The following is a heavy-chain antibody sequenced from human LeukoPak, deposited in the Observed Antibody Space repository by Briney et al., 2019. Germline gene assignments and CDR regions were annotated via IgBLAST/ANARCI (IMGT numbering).Heavy chain of an antibody. D-gene: IGHD3-3*01. J-gene: IGHJ5*02. CDR3: ARGYYDCWSGYYTTTNNWFDP. CDR1: GGSFSGYY. CDR2: INHSGST. Sequence: SETLSLTCAVYGGSFSGYYWSWIRQPPGKGLEWIGEINHSGSTNYNPSLKSRVTISVDTSKNQFSLKLSSVTAADTAVYYSARGYYDCWSGYYTTTNNWFDPWGQGTLVTVSS. V-gene: IGHV4-34*01.